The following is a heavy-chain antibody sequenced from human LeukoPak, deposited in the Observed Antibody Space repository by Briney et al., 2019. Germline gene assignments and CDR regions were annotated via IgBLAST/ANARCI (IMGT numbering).Heavy chain of an antibody. Sequence: SETLSLTCAVYGGSFSGYYWSWIRQPPGKGLEWIGEINHSGSTNYNPSLKSRVTISVDTSKNQFSLKLSSVTAADTAVYYCARASYCRGGSCWIDYWGQGTLVTVSS. CDR1: GGSFSGYY. CDR2: INHSGST. CDR3: ARASYCRGGSCWIDY. D-gene: IGHD2-15*01. J-gene: IGHJ4*02. V-gene: IGHV4-34*01.